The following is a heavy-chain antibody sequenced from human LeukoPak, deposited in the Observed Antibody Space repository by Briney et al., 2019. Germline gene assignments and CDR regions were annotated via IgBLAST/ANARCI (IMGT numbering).Heavy chain of an antibody. J-gene: IGHJ2*01. D-gene: IGHD2-15*01. CDR3: ATQGGRCSGGSCRYWYFDL. CDR1: GYTFTGYY. V-gene: IGHV1-2*06. Sequence: ASVKVSCKASGYTFTGYYIHWVRQAPGQGLEWMGRINPNSVATNYAQKFQGRVTMTRDTSISTAYMELSRLTSDDTAMYYCATQGGRCSGGSCRYWYFDLWGRGTLVTVSS. CDR2: INPNSVAT.